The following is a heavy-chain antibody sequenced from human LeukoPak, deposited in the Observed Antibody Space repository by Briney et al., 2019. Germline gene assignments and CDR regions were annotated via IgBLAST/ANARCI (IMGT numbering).Heavy chain of an antibody. CDR2: INADGSAT. CDR3: VRGALRDCSYTSCTRGNWFDP. J-gene: IGHJ5*02. V-gene: IGHV3-74*01. Sequence: GGSLRLSCAASGFTFSSHWMHWVRRAPERGLVGVSHINADGSATYYAASVKGRFTIFRDNARNTLYLQMHSLTAEDTGVYYCVRGALRDCSYTSCTRGNWFDPWGQGTLVTVSS. D-gene: IGHD2-2*01. CDR1: GFTFSSHW.